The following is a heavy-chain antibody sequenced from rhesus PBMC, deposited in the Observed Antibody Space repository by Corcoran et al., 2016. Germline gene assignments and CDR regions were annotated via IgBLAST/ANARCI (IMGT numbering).Heavy chain of an antibody. V-gene: IGHV4-80*01. CDR1: GASVSRYW. J-gene: IGHJ4*01. D-gene: IGHD4-29*01. CDR3: ARAHGSSYEYMSH. CDR2: SNGNSGRT. Sequence: QVQLQESGPGLVKPSETLSLTCAVSGASVSRYWWSWIRQHPGTGLEGIGGSNGNSGRTSYHPSLKSRFTISKDASKNPFSLKLSSVTAADTAVYYCARAHGSSYEYMSHWGQGVLVTVSS.